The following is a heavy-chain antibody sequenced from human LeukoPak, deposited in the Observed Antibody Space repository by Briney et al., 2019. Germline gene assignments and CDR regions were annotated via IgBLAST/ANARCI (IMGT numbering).Heavy chain of an antibody. CDR1: GYTFTSYG. D-gene: IGHD4-17*01. CDR3: ARVDGDYPQFDP. J-gene: IGHJ5*02. CDR2: ISAYNGNT. Sequence: ASVKVSCKASGYTFTSYGXSWVRXAPGQXXEWMGWISAYNGNTNYAQKLQGRVTMTTDTSTSTAYMELRSLRSDDTAVYYCARVDGDYPQFDPWGQGTLVTVSS. V-gene: IGHV1-18*01.